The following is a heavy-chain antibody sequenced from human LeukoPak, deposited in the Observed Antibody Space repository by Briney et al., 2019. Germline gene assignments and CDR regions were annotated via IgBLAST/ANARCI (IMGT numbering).Heavy chain of an antibody. CDR2: ISAYNGNT. CDR3: ARDLLLWFGELYHWFDP. CDR1: GYTFTSYG. V-gene: IGHV1-18*01. D-gene: IGHD3-10*01. Sequence: ASVTVSFTASGYTFTSYGISWVRQAPGQGLEWMGCISAYNGNTKYAQKLQGRVTMTTDTSTSTAYMELRSLRSDDTAVYYCARDLLLWFGELYHWFDPWGQGTLVTVSS. J-gene: IGHJ5*02.